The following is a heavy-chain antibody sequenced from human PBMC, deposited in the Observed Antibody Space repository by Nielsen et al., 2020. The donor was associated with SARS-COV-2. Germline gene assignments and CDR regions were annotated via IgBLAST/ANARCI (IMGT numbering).Heavy chain of an antibody. Sequence: GGSLRLSCAASGFTVSSNYMSWVRQAPGKGLEWVSVIYSCGSTYYADSVKGRFTISRDNAKNSLYLQMNSLRAEDTAVYYCTRRDREIVVAPAGDFDYWGQGTLVTVSS. D-gene: IGHD3-22*01. J-gene: IGHJ4*02. CDR2: IYSCGST. CDR1: GFTVSSNY. CDR3: TRRDREIVVAPAGDFDY. V-gene: IGHV3-66*03.